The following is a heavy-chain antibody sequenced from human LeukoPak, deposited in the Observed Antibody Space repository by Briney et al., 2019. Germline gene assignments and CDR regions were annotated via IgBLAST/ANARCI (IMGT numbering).Heavy chain of an antibody. V-gene: IGHV3-23*01. J-gene: IGHJ4*02. CDR1: GFTFSSYA. CDR3: AKDRNYYYDSSGIDY. Sequence: GGSLRLSCAASGFTFSSYAMSWVRQAPGMGLEWVSAISGSGGSTYYADSVKGRFTISRDNSKNTLYLQMNSLRAEDTAVYYCAKDRNYYYDSSGIDYWGQGTLVTVSS. D-gene: IGHD3-22*01. CDR2: ISGSGGST.